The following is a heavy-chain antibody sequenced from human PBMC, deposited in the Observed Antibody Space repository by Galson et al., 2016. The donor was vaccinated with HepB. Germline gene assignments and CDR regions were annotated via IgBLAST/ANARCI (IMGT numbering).Heavy chain of an antibody. J-gene: IGHJ3*02. CDR2: ISSSSSTI. CDR3: ARDDAHPTVVTPRGDAFDI. CDR1: GITFTDYS. Sequence: SLRLSCAASGITFTDYSMNWVRQAPGKGLEWVSYISSSSSTIYYADSVKGRFTISRDNVKNSLYLQMNSLRDEDTAVYYCARDDAHPTVVTPRGDAFDIWGQGTMVTVSS. V-gene: IGHV3-48*02. D-gene: IGHD4-23*01.